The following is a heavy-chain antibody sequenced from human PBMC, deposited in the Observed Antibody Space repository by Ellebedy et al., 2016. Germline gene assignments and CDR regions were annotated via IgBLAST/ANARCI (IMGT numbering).Heavy chain of an antibody. Sequence: GESLKISXVASGFTFRDYGMHWVRQSPGKGLEWVSFIWNDGGKESYAASVKGRFTVSRDNFKRKLFLQLTSLRVDDTATYYCATEGRSGTYSHWSFDLWGRGTLVSVSS. D-gene: IGHD3-10*01. CDR1: GFTFRDYG. V-gene: IGHV3-33*03. CDR3: ATEGRSGTYSHWSFDL. CDR2: IWNDGGKE. J-gene: IGHJ2*01.